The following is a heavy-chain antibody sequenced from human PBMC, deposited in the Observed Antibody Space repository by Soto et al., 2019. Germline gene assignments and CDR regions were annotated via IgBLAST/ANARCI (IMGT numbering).Heavy chain of an antibody. Sequence: SETLSLPCTVSGGSISSGGYYWSWIRQHPGKGLEWIGYIYYSGSTYYNPSLKSRVTISVDTSKNQFSLKLSSVTAADTAVYYCARGQGDYSNPWAFDYWGQGTLVTVSS. J-gene: IGHJ4*02. CDR3: ARGQGDYSNPWAFDY. CDR1: GGSISSGGYY. V-gene: IGHV4-31*03. D-gene: IGHD4-4*01. CDR2: IYYSGST.